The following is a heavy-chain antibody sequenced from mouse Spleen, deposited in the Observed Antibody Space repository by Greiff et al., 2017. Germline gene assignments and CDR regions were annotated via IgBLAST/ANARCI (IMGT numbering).Heavy chain of an antibody. CDR3: ARHDGKGYYFDY. V-gene: IGHV5-6*01. Sequence: DVQLVESGGDLVKPGGSLKLSCAASGFTFSSYGMSWVRQTPDKRLEWVATISSGGSYTYYPDSVKGRFTISRDNAKNTLYLQMSSLKSEDTAMYYCARHDGKGYYFDYWGQGTTLTVSS. J-gene: IGHJ2*01. D-gene: IGHD1-1*01. CDR1: GFTFSSYG. CDR2: ISSGGSYT.